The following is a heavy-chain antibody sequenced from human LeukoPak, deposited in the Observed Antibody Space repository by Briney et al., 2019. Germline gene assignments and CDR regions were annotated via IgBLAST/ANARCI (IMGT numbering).Heavy chain of an antibody. CDR1: GGSFSGYY. V-gene: IGHV4-34*01. CDR3: AGRGYSGYDFPDYFDY. J-gene: IGHJ4*02. Sequence: SETLSLTCAVYGGSFSGYYWSWIRQPPGKGLEWIGEINHSGSTNYNPSLKSRVTISVDTSKNQFSLKLSSVTAADTAVYYCAGRGYSGYDFPDYFDYWGQGTLVTVPS. CDR2: INHSGST. D-gene: IGHD5-12*01.